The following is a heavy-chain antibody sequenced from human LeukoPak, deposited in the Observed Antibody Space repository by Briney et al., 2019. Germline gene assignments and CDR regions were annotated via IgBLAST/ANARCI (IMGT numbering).Heavy chain of an antibody. Sequence: SETLSLTCTVSGGSISSSSYYWGWIRQPPGKGLEWIGSIYYSGSTYYNPSLKSRVAISVDTSKNQFSLKLSSVTAADTAVYYCARQISSGWYYFDYWGQGTLVTVSS. V-gene: IGHV4-39*01. J-gene: IGHJ4*02. CDR2: IYYSGST. D-gene: IGHD6-19*01. CDR1: GGSISSSSYY. CDR3: ARQISSGWYYFDY.